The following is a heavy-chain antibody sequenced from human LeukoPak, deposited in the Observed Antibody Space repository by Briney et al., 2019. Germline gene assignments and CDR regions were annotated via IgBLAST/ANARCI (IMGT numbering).Heavy chain of an antibody. CDR1: GYTFTTYG. J-gene: IGHJ3*02. CDR3: ASLLDQLLNAFDI. V-gene: IGHV1-69*13. Sequence: GASVKVSCKASGYTFTTYGIMWVRQAPGQGLEWMGGIIPIFGTANYAQKFQGRVTITADESTSTAYMELSSLRSEDTAVYYCASLLDQLLNAFDIWGQGTMVTVSS. CDR2: IIPIFGTA. D-gene: IGHD2-2*01.